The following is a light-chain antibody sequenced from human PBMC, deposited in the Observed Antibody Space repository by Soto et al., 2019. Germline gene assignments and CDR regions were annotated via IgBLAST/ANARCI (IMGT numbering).Light chain of an antibody. CDR3: GSYTSISTLVV. CDR1: SSDVGGYNF. J-gene: IGLJ2*01. V-gene: IGLV2-14*03. Sequence: QSALTQPASVSGSPGQSITISCTGTSSDVGGYNFVSWYQQHPGKAPKLIIYDVTNRPSGVSNRFSGSKSGNMASLTISGLQAEDEADYYCGSYTSISTLVVFGGGTKLTVL. CDR2: DVT.